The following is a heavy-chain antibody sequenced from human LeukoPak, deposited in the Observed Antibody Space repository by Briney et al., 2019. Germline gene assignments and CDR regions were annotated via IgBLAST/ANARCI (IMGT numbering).Heavy chain of an antibody. CDR2: INPNSGGT. CDR3: ARGQRGNTAMAPFDY. V-gene: IGHV1-2*04. D-gene: IGHD5-18*01. Sequence: GASVKVSCKASGYTFTGYYMHWVRQAPGQGLEWMGWINPNSGGTNYAQKFQGWVTMTRDTSISTAYMELSRLRSDDTAVYYCARGQRGNTAMAPFDYWGQGTLVTVSS. J-gene: IGHJ4*02. CDR1: GYTFTGYY.